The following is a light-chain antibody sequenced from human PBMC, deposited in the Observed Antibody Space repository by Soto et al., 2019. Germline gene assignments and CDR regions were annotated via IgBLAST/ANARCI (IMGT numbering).Light chain of an antibody. CDR3: QHYNNWPFA. CDR2: GAS. CDR1: QTVYTN. V-gene: IGKV3-15*01. J-gene: IGKJ2*01. Sequence: EIVMTQSPATLSVSPGERATLSCRASQTVYTNLAWYQQKPGQAPRLLIYGASARAAGIPDRFSGSGSGTEFTLTISSLQSEDFAVYYCQHYNNWPFAFGQGTKLEIK.